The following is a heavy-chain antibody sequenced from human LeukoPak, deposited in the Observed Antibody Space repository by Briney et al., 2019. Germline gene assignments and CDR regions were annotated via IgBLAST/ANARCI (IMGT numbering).Heavy chain of an antibody. V-gene: IGHV3-23*01. CDR1: GFSFNNYA. J-gene: IGHJ4*02. D-gene: IGHD5-12*01. Sequence: GSLRLSCAASGFSFNNYAMGWVRQAPGKGLEWVSTISGSGGTTYYADSVKGRLTISRDNSKNTLYLQMNSLRAEDTALYYCARDRGYTQDYWGQGTLVTVSS. CDR3: ARDRGYTQDY. CDR2: ISGSGGTT.